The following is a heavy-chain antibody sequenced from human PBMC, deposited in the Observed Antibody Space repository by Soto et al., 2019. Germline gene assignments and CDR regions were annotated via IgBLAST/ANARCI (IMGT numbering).Heavy chain of an antibody. CDR3: AKHWDTTSSSSST. CDR2: ISGSGGST. V-gene: IGHV3-23*01. Sequence: EVQLLESGGGLVQPGGSQRLSCAASGFTFTTYAMSWVRQSPGKGLEWVSAISGSGGSTYYADSVKGRFTISRDNSKNTLYLQMHSLRAADTAVSYCAKHWDTTSSSSSTWGQGTLVTVSS. CDR1: GFTFTTYA. D-gene: IGHD6-6*01. J-gene: IGHJ5*02.